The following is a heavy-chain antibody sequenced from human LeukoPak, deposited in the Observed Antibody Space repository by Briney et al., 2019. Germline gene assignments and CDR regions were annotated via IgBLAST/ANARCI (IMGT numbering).Heavy chain of an antibody. Sequence: ASVKVSCKASGYDFTKYAVHWVRQAPGQGLEWMGWINPNSGGTNYAQKFQGRVTMTRDTSISTAYMELSRLRSDDTAVYYCARDPEKNTYYYDSSGYRGSAFDIWGQGTMVTVSS. V-gene: IGHV1-2*02. D-gene: IGHD3-22*01. CDR3: ARDPEKNTYYYDSSGYRGSAFDI. CDR2: INPNSGGT. CDR1: GYDFTKYA. J-gene: IGHJ3*02.